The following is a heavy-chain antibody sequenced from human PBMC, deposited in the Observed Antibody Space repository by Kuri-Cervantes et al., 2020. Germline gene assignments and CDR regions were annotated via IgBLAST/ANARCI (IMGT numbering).Heavy chain of an antibody. CDR3: ARKVGKPYYYYGMDV. Sequence: ASVKVSCKASGYTFTGYYMHWVRQALGQGLEWMGWINPNSGGTNYAQKFQGRVTMTRDTSISTAYMELSRLRSDDAAVYYCARKVGKPYYYYGMDVWGQGTTVTVSS. J-gene: IGHJ6*02. D-gene: IGHD1-26*01. V-gene: IGHV1-2*02. CDR1: GYTFTGYY. CDR2: INPNSGGT.